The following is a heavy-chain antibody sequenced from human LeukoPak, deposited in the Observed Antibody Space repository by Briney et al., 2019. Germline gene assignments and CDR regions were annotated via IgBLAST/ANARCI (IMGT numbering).Heavy chain of an antibody. V-gene: IGHV1-2*04. J-gene: IGHJ4*02. CDR1: GYTFSGFY. CDR2: VYSDSGDT. Sequence: ASVKVSCKASGYTFSGFYIHWVRQAPGQGLEWMGWVYSDSGDTNYAQKFQGCVTMSRDTSISTAYMELSRLTSDDTAVYYCARSAGSAFFDYWGQGTLVTVSS. CDR3: ARSAGSAFFDY. D-gene: IGHD2-15*01.